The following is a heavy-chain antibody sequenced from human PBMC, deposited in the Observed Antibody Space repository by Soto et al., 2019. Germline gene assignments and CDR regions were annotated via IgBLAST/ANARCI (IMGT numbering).Heavy chain of an antibody. J-gene: IGHJ5*02. Sequence: GGSLRLSCAASGFTFSSYWMSWVRQAPGKGLEWVANIKQDGSEKYYVDSVKGRFTISRDNAKNSLYLQMNSLRAEDTAVYYCARGPKETTVTTSCWFDPWGQGTLVTVSS. CDR3: ARGPKETTVTTSCWFDP. CDR1: GFTFSSYW. V-gene: IGHV3-7*01. D-gene: IGHD4-17*01. CDR2: IKQDGSEK.